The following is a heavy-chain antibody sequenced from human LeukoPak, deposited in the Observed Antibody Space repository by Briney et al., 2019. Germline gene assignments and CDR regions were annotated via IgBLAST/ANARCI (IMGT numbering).Heavy chain of an antibody. J-gene: IGHJ4*02. Sequence: PSETLSLTCTVSGGSISSYYWSWIRQPPGKGLEWMGYLHYSGSTNYNPSLMSRVTISVDTSKNQFSLKLGSVIAADTGVYYCARAFRASSFDYWGQGTLVTVSS. V-gene: IGHV4-59*01. CDR1: GGSISSYY. CDR2: LHYSGST. D-gene: IGHD2-21*01. CDR3: ARAFRASSFDY.